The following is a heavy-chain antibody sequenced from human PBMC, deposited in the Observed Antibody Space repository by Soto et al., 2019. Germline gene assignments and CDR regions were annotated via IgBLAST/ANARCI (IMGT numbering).Heavy chain of an antibody. CDR2: ISAYNGNT. CDR1: GYTFTSYG. Sequence: VASVKVSCKASGYTFTSYGISWVRQAPGQGLEWMGWISAYNGNTNYAQKLQGRVTMTTDTSTSTAYMELRSLRSDDTAVYYCARDHRGVSLVIWYEYSSSRDEGWCDPWGQGTLVTVSS. V-gene: IGHV1-18*01. J-gene: IGHJ5*02. D-gene: IGHD6-6*01. CDR3: ARDHRGVSLVIWYEYSSSRDEGWCDP.